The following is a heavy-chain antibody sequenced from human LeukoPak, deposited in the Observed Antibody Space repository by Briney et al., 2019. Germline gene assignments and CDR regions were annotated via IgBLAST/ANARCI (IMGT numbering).Heavy chain of an antibody. V-gene: IGHV3-33*01. CDR2: IWYDGSNK. CDR1: GFTFSSYG. Sequence: PGGSLRLSCAASGFTFSSYGMHWVRQAPGKGLEWVAVIWYDGSNKYYADSVKGRFTISRDNSKNTLYLQMNSLRAEDTAVYYCARGVFPIAARSRQRWFDPWGQGTLVTVSS. CDR3: ARGVFPIAARSRQRWFDP. J-gene: IGHJ5*02. D-gene: IGHD6-6*01.